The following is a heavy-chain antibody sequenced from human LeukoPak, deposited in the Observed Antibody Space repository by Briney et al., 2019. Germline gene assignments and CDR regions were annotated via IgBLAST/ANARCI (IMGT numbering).Heavy chain of an antibody. D-gene: IGHD2-21*02. Sequence: GGSLRLSCAASGFTFSSYWMTWVRQAPGKGLEWVANIKQDGSEKYYVDSVKGRFTISRDNAKSSLYLQMDSLRAEDTAVYYCARERVAYCGGDCYIFDYWGQGTLVTVSS. V-gene: IGHV3-7*01. CDR1: GFTFSSYW. CDR2: IKQDGSEK. CDR3: ARERVAYCGGDCYIFDY. J-gene: IGHJ4*02.